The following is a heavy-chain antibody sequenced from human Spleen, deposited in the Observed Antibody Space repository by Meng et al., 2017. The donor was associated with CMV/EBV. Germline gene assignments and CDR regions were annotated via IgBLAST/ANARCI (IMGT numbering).Heavy chain of an antibody. D-gene: IGHD6-13*01. CDR1: GFTFSTYS. V-gene: IGHV3-48*04. CDR3: AKEVLAAAGYYFDY. J-gene: IGHJ4*02. CDR2: ISSTSTTI. Sequence: GGSLRLSCAASGFTFSTYSMNWVRQAPGKGLEWVSYISSTSTTIYYADSVKGRFTISRDNAKSSLFLQMNSLRAEDTAVYYCAKEVLAAAGYYFDYWGQGTLVTVSS.